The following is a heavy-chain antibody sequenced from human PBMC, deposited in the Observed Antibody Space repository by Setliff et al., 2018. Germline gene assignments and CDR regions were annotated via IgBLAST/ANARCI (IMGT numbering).Heavy chain of an antibody. Sequence: GGSLRLSCAASGYTFSSNNMSWVRQAPGKGLEWVSYISISSSAIYYADSVKGRFAISRDNAKNSLYLQMNSLRAEDTAAYYCARDSGFGGTFDYWGQGALVTVSS. CDR2: ISISSSAI. V-gene: IGHV3-48*01. CDR3: ARDSGFGGTFDY. CDR1: GYTFSSNN. D-gene: IGHD6-25*01. J-gene: IGHJ4*02.